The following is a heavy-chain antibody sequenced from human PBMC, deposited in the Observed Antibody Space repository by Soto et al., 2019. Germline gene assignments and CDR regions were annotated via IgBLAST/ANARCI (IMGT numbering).Heavy chain of an antibody. V-gene: IGHV3-23*01. Sequence: EVPLLESGGGLVQPGGSLRLSCAASGFTFSSYAMSWVRQAPGKGLEWVSTISASGGSTYYADSVKGRFTISRDNAKNPRYLQMNSLRAEDPAVCYCAKARWEGSGMDVGGQGTTVTVSS. CDR2: ISASGGST. CDR3: AKARWEGSGMDV. D-gene: IGHD1-26*01. J-gene: IGHJ6*02. CDR1: GFTFSSYA.